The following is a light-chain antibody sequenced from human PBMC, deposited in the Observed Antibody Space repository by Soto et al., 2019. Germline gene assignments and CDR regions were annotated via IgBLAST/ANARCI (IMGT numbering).Light chain of an antibody. CDR1: SSDVGSYTY. CDR2: EVS. Sequence: QSALTQPASVSGSPGQSITISCTGTSSDVGSYTYVSWYQQHPGKAPKLMIYEVSDRPSGISSRFSGSKSGNTASLTLSGLQTEDEADYYCSSYTSSSTLFGTGTKLTVL. V-gene: IGLV2-14*01. J-gene: IGLJ1*01. CDR3: SSYTSSSTL.